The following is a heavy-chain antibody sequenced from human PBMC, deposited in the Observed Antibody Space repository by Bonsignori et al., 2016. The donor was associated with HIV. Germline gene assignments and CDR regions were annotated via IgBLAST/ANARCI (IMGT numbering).Heavy chain of an antibody. V-gene: IGHV4-39*07. D-gene: IGHD2-2*01. CDR1: GGSISSSSYY. Sequence: SETLSLTCTVSGGSISSSSYYWGWIRQPPGKGLEWIGSIYYSGSTYYNPSLKSRVTISVDTSKNQFSLKLSSVTAADTAVYYCARVVPAANPFYYYYYYMDVWGKGTTVTVSS. CDR2: IYYSGST. J-gene: IGHJ6*03. CDR3: ARVVPAANPFYYYYYYMDV.